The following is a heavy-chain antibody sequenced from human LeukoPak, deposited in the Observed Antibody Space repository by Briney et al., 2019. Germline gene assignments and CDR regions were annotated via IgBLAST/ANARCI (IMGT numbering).Heavy chain of an antibody. J-gene: IGHJ4*02. CDR1: GDSISSSNW. Sequence: PSETLSLTCAVSGDSISSSNWWSWVRQPPGKGLEWIGEIHHSGSTNYNPSLKSRVTISVDKSKNQFSVKLSSVTAADTAVYYCASSGWKTGYFDYWGQGALVIVSS. CDR2: IHHSGST. CDR3: ASSGWKTGYFDY. V-gene: IGHV4-4*02. D-gene: IGHD6-19*01.